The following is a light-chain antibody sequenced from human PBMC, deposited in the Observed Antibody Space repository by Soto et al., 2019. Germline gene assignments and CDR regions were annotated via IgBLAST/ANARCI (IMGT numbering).Light chain of an antibody. CDR3: SSYTSSSTGV. J-gene: IGLJ1*01. CDR1: SSDVGGYNY. Sequence: QSVLTRPASVSGSPGQSITISFTGTSSDVGGYNYVSWYQQHPGKAPKLMIYEVSNRPSGVSNRFSGSKSGNTASLTISGLQAEDEADYYCSSYTSSSTGVFGTGTKVTVL. V-gene: IGLV2-14*01. CDR2: EVS.